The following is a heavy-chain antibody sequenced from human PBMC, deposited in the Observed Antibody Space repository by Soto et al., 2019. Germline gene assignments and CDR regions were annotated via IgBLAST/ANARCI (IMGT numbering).Heavy chain of an antibody. D-gene: IGHD1-26*01. Sequence: SVKVSCKASGGAFSSYAISWVRQAPGQGLEWMGGIIPIFGTANYAQKFQGRVTITADESTSTAYMELSSLRSEDAAVYYCARDKVVGATAGSWFDPWGQGTLVTVSS. V-gene: IGHV1-69*13. CDR3: ARDKVVGATAGSWFDP. CDR2: IIPIFGTA. J-gene: IGHJ5*02. CDR1: GGAFSSYA.